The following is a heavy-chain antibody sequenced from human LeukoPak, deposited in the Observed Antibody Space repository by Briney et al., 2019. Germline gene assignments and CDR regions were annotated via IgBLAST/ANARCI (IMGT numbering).Heavy chain of an antibody. Sequence: GGSLRLSCVASGFTFSSYAMHWVRQAPAKGLEGVAVISYDGSNKYYADSVKGRFTISRDNSKKTLYLQMNSLRAEDTAVYYCARDRDTYYYDSSGYSWGQGTLVTVSS. CDR1: GFTFSSYA. J-gene: IGHJ4*02. CDR2: ISYDGSNK. D-gene: IGHD3-22*01. CDR3: ARDRDTYYYDSSGYS. V-gene: IGHV3-30*04.